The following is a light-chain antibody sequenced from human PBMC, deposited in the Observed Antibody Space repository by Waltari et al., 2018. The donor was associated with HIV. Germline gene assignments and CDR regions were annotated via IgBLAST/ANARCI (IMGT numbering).Light chain of an antibody. CDR2: GNS. J-gene: IGLJ3*02. CDR3: QSYDSSLSGRV. Sequence: QSVVTQPPSVSGAPGQRVTISCTGSSSNIGAGYEVHWYQQFPGTAPRLLIYGNSNRPSGVPDRFSGSKSGTSASLAITGLQAEDEAVYYCQSYDSSLSGRVFGGGTKVTVL. V-gene: IGLV1-40*01. CDR1: SSNIGAGYE.